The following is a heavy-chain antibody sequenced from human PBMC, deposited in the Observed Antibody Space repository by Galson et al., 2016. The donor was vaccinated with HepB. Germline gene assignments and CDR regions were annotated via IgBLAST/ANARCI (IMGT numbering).Heavy chain of an antibody. D-gene: IGHD1-26*01. CDR2: ISGDGLTT. V-gene: IGHV3-23*01. CDR1: GFTFSSYA. J-gene: IGHJ4*02. Sequence: SLRLSCAASGFTFSSYAMSWVRQAPGKGLEWVSTISGDGLTTYHTDSVQGRFAASRDNSKDTLYWQMNSLRVEDTATYYCAKRTHYRGSYGADYWGQGTLVAVSS. CDR3: AKRTHYRGSYGADY.